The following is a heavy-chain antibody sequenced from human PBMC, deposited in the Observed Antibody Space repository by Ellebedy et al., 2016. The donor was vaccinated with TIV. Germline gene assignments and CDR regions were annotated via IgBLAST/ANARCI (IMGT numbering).Heavy chain of an antibody. CDR1: GFTFSTYA. D-gene: IGHD7-27*01. Sequence: GGSLKISCVASGFTFSTYAMAWVRQAPGMGPTWVATISGSGEDAYYADSVRGRFTISRDNSRNKVYLQLNSLRVDDSAIYDCAKVTGPRGYWGQGTQVTVSS. V-gene: IGHV3-23*01. CDR2: ISGSGEDA. J-gene: IGHJ4*02. CDR3: AKVTGPRGY.